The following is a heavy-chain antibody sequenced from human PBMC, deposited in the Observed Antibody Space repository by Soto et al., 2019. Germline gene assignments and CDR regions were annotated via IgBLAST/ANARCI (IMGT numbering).Heavy chain of an antibody. D-gene: IGHD3-16*01. J-gene: IGHJ6*02. CDR3: ARGGYYDKVWGKMNYYGLDV. CDR2: ISAYNDYT. V-gene: IGHV1-18*01. Sequence: QVRLVQSAAEVKKPGASVKVSCKASGYTFIRYGITWVRQAPGQGLEWMGWISAYNDYTNYAQKLQGRVTMTTDTSMSTVYMELRSLRSDDTAVYYCARGGYYDKVWGKMNYYGLDVWGQGTTVTVSS. CDR1: GYTFIRYG.